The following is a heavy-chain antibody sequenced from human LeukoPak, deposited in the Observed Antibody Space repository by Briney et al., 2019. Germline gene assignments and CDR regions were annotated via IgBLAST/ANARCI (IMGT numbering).Heavy chain of an antibody. D-gene: IGHD3-16*01. V-gene: IGHV3-48*01. J-gene: IGHJ4*02. Sequence: GGSLRLSCAGSGFTFNIYSMSWVRQAPGKGLEWVSYITSGSTSIYYADSVKGRFTISRDNSKNTLYLQMNSLRAEDTAVYYCAREGNDDTYLLPYYFDYWGQGTLVTVSS. CDR2: ITSGSTSI. CDR1: GFTFNIYS. CDR3: AREGNDDTYLLPYYFDY.